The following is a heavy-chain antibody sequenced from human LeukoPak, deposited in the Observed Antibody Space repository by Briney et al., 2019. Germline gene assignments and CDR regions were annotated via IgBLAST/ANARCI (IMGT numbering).Heavy chain of an antibody. V-gene: IGHV4-31*03. CDR2: IYYSGST. Sequence: PSQTLSLTCTVSGGSISSGGYYWSWIRQHPGKGLEWIGYIYYSGSTYYNPSLKSRVTISVDTPKNQFSLKLSSVTAADTAVYHCARDSMGSSHHYYGMDVWGQGTTVTVSS. J-gene: IGHJ6*02. CDR1: GGSISSGGYY. CDR3: ARDSMGSSHHYYGMDV. D-gene: IGHD6-6*01.